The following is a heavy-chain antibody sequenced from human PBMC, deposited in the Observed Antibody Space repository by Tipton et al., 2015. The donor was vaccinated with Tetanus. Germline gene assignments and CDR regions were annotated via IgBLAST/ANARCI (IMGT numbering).Heavy chain of an antibody. J-gene: IGHJ4*02. Sequence: SLRLSCAASGFNFKTLGINWVRQAPGKGLEWVSVIYSGGSTYYGDSAKGRFTISRDNSKNTVYLQMNSLRADDTALYYCAPSRDSSGYFSTFWGQGTLVTVAS. CDR2: IYSGGST. CDR1: GFNFKTLG. V-gene: IGHV3-53*01. D-gene: IGHD3-22*01. CDR3: APSRDSSGYFSTF.